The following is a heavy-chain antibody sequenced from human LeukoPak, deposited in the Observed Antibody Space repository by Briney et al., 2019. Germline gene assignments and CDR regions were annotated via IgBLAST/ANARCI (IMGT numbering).Heavy chain of an antibody. CDR3: ASEGFVR. CDR1: GFTLSSYR. Sequence: GGSLRHSRAASGFTLSSYRVHWVRQAPGEGLEWVSSIIASSRYIYHPDSLKCRYNITRDNAKTLLYRELNILSAEDTGLCFCASEGFVRWGQGSHVTVSS. V-gene: IGHV3-21*01. CDR2: IIASSRYI. D-gene: IGHD3-3*01. J-gene: IGHJ4*02.